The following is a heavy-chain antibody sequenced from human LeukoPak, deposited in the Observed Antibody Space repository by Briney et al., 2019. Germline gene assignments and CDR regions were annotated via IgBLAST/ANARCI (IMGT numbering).Heavy chain of an antibody. Sequence: GGSLRLSCAASGFTFSSYGMHWVRQAPGKGLEWVAFIRYDGSNKYYADSVKGRFTISRDNSKNTLYLQMNSLRAEDTAVYYCAKDSGKKASSGYADYWGQGTLVTVSS. CDR3: AKDSGKKASSGYADY. J-gene: IGHJ4*02. D-gene: IGHD5-12*01. V-gene: IGHV3-30*02. CDR2: IRYDGSNK. CDR1: GFTFSSYG.